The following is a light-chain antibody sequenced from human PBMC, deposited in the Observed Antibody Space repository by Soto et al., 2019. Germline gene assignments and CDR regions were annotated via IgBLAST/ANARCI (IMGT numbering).Light chain of an antibody. CDR2: GSS. Sequence: ETVMTQSPATLSVSPGERATLSCRASQSVNSDLAWYQKKPGQAPRLLIYGSSTRATGIPARFSGGGSGTEFTLTIRSLQSEDFAVYYCQQNNNWPRTFGQGTKVEMK. V-gene: IGKV3-15*01. CDR1: QSVNSD. CDR3: QQNNNWPRT. J-gene: IGKJ1*01.